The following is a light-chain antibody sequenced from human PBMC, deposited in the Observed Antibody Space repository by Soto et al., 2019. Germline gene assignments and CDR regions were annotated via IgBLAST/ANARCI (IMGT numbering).Light chain of an antibody. Sequence: QSVLTQPASVSGSPGQSITISCTGTSSDVGSYDYVSWYQQHPGKAPKLMIYEVSNRPSGVSNRFSGSKSGNTASLTISGLQAEDEADYYCSSYTSSGTYVFGAGTSSPS. CDR2: EVS. CDR3: SSYTSSGTYV. CDR1: SSDVGSYDY. J-gene: IGLJ1*01. V-gene: IGLV2-14*01.